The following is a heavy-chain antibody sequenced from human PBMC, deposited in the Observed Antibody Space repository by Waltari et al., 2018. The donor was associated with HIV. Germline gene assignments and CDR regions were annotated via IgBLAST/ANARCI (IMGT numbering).Heavy chain of an antibody. Sequence: QVKLVESGGAVVKPGGSLRLYCDAYGLISRIYGRPWVRQAPGKGLEWVAVIWSDGSNKYYADSVKGRFTISRDNSKNTLYLQMNSLRAEDTAVYYCASAAGPFDNWGQGTLVTVSS. J-gene: IGHJ4*02. CDR2: IWSDGSNK. CDR1: GLISRIYG. CDR3: ASAAGPFDN. V-gene: IGHV3-33*01. D-gene: IGHD6-13*01.